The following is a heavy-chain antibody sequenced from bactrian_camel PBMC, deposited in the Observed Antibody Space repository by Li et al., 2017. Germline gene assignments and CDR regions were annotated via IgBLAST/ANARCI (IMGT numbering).Heavy chain of an antibody. CDR2: IRRSGGET. D-gene: IGHD7*01. V-gene: IGHV3S55*01. CDR3: VAAAGLFGGTCVDVRSVDY. J-gene: IGHJ4*01. Sequence: QVQLVESGGGSVQAGGSLRLSCVVSRHSRGSNCVGWYRLPPGRAPAEREGIAAIRRSGGETWYADSVKGRFTISQDNAKNTLYLQMNSLNTEDTAMYYCVAAAGLFGGTCVDVRSVDYWGQGTQVTVS. CDR1: RHSRGSNC.